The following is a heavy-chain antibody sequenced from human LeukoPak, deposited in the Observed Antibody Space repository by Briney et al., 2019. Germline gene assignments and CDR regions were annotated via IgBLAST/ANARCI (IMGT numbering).Heavy chain of an antibody. CDR2: ISGNGAGT. CDR1: GLTFSTSG. V-gene: IGHV3-23*01. CDR3: ARELCFGGRGARTTDFDY. D-gene: IGHD3-10*01. Sequence: TGGSLRLSCAASGLTFSTSGMTWVRQVPGKGLEWVSAISGNGAGTYYADSVKGRFTISRDNSKNTLYLQMNSLRAEDTAVYYCARELCFGGRGARTTDFDYWGQGTLVTVSS. J-gene: IGHJ4*02.